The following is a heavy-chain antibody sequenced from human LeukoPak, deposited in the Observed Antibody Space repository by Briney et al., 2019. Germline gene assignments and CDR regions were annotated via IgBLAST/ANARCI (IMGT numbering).Heavy chain of an antibody. CDR3: ARWQHGSGSYFPFDY. D-gene: IGHD3-10*01. J-gene: IGHJ4*02. V-gene: IGHV1-2*02. CDR1: GYTFTDYY. Sequence: ASVKVSCKASGYTFTDYYMHWVRQAPGQGLEWMAWINPNSGGTIYAQKFQGRVTMTRDTSISTAYMELSRLTSDDTAVYYCARWQHGSGSYFPFDYWGQGTLVTVSS. CDR2: INPNSGGT.